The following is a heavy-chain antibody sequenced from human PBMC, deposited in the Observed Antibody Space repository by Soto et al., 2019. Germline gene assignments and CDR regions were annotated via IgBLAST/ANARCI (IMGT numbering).Heavy chain of an antibody. CDR2: IYYSGST. V-gene: IGHV4-59*01. CDR3: AGTVPPQDAFDI. D-gene: IGHD3-10*01. Sequence: QVQLQESGPGLVKPSETLSLTCTVSGGSISSYYWSWIRQPPGKGLEWIGYIYYSGSTNYNPSLQSRVTISVDTSKNQFSLKLSSVTAADTAVYYCAGTVPPQDAFDIWGQGTMVTVSS. CDR1: GGSISSYY. J-gene: IGHJ3*02.